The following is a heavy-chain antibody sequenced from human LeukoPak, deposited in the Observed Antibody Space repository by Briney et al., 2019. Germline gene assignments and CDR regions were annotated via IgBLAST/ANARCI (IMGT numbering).Heavy chain of an antibody. Sequence: SETLSLTCAVSGSSIGTYYWSWIRQPPGKGLEWIGYIDYSESTNYNPSLKSRVTMLLDTSKNQFSLKLSSVTAADTAVYYCARVHCSSTSCTQYNWFDPWGQGTLVTVSS. CDR2: IDYSEST. D-gene: IGHD2-2*01. CDR1: GSSIGTYY. J-gene: IGHJ5*02. CDR3: ARVHCSSTSCTQYNWFDP. V-gene: IGHV4-59*01.